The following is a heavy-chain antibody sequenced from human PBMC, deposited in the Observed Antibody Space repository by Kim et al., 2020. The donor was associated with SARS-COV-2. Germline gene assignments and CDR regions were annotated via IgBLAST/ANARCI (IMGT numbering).Heavy chain of an antibody. CDR3: SSSTVGAYFDY. V-gene: IGHV3-53*01. CDR2: IHDAGST. J-gene: IGHJ4*02. Sequence: GGSLRLSCAVSGSSVRSCYMTWVRQAPGKGLEWVSAIHDAGSTYYADSVKGRFTISRDIPKDTLYLQMNSLRAEYTAVYYCSSSTVGAYFDYWGQGSLVT. CDR1: GSSVRSCY. D-gene: IGHD1-26*01.